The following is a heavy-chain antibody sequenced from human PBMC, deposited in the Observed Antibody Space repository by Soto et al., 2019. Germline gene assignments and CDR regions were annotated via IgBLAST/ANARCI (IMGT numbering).Heavy chain of an antibody. Sequence: GGSLRLSCAASGFTFSSYGMHWVRQAPGKGLEWVAVISYDGSNKYYADSVKGRFTISRDNSKNTLYLQMNSLRAEDTAVYYCAKDQGSERFFDYWGQGTLVTVSS. V-gene: IGHV3-30*18. CDR2: ISYDGSNK. D-gene: IGHD3-10*01. J-gene: IGHJ4*02. CDR3: AKDQGSERFFDY. CDR1: GFTFSSYG.